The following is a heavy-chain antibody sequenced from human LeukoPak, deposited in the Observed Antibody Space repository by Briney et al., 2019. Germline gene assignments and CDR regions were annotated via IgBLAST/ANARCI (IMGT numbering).Heavy chain of an antibody. CDR1: GYTFISYY. Sequence: ASVKVSCKASGYTFISYYLYWVRQAPGQGLERMGWINPNNGVTYFAQKFQGRVTMTRDTSVNTAYLDLTSLTSDDTAVYYCARGDPNTWTSVWGQGTLVTVSS. V-gene: IGHV1-2*02. CDR2: INPNNGVT. J-gene: IGHJ4*02. CDR3: ARGDPNTWTSV. D-gene: IGHD1-1*01.